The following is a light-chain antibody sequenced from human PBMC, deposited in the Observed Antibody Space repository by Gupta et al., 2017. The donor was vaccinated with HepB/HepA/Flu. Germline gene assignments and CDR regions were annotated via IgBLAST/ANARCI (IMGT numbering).Light chain of an antibody. V-gene: IGKV3-11*01. J-gene: IGKJ3*01. CDR2: DTS. Sequence: EVVLTQSPDILSLSLGARATLSCRASQSVSWPMAWYQQKPGQAPRLLIYDTSKRATGIPARFSGSGSGTDFTLTISSLEPEDYAVYYCQQRDNFIFIFGHGTKVEIK. CDR1: QSVSWP. CDR3: QQRDNFIFI.